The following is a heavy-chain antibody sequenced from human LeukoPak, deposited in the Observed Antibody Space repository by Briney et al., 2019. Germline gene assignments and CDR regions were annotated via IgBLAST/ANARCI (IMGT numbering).Heavy chain of an antibody. CDR2: ISSSSSTI. CDR3: ARDTAYDSSGYYSDAFDI. J-gene: IGHJ3*02. D-gene: IGHD3-22*01. CDR1: GFTFSSYA. V-gene: IGHV3-48*02. Sequence: PGGSLRLSCAASGFTFSSYAMSWVRQAPGKGLEWVSYISSSSSTIYYADSVKGRFTISRDNAKNSLYLQMNSLRDEDTAVYYCARDTAYDSSGYYSDAFDIWGQGTMVTVSS.